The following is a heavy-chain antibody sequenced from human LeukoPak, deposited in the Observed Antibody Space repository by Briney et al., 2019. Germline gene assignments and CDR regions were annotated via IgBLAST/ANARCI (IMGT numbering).Heavy chain of an antibody. CDR3: ARISHGSGSYPLYYYYYYMDV. V-gene: IGHV3-20*04. J-gene: IGHJ6*03. Sequence: GGSLRLSCAASGFTFGNSWVHWVRQAPGKGLEWVSGINWNGGSTGYADSVKGQFTTSRDNAKNSLYLQMNSLRAEDTALYYCARISHGSGSYPLYYYYYYMDVWGKGTTVTVSS. CDR1: GFTFGNSW. D-gene: IGHD3-10*01. CDR2: INWNGGST.